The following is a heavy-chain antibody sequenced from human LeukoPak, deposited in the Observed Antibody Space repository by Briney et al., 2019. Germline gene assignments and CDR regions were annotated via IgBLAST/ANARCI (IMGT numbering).Heavy chain of an antibody. CDR2: IKQDGSEM. J-gene: IGHJ4*02. V-gene: IGHV3-7*03. Sequence: QSGGSLRLSCAASGFTFSSYWMSWVRQAPGKGLEWVANIKQDGSEMNHMDSVRGRFTISRDNAKTSLYLQMNSLRAEDTAVYYCARGLGYNIYWGQGTLVTVSS. CDR3: ARGLGYNIY. CDR1: GFTFSSYW. D-gene: IGHD1-1*01.